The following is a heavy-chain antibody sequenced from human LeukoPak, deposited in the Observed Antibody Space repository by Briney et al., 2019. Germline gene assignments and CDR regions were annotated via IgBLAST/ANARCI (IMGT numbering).Heavy chain of an antibody. D-gene: IGHD2/OR15-2a*01. Sequence: PGRSLRLSCAASGFTFSSYAMHWVRQAPGKGLEWVAVISYDGSNKYYADSVKGRFTISRDNSKNTLYLQMNSLRAEDTAVYYCAKDKGDYFGDYYGMDVWGQGTTVTVSS. CDR2: ISYDGSNK. J-gene: IGHJ6*02. CDR3: AKDKGDYFGDYYGMDV. V-gene: IGHV3-30-3*01. CDR1: GFTFSSYA.